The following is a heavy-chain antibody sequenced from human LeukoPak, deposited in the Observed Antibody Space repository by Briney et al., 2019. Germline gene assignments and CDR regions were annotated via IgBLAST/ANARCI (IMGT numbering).Heavy chain of an antibody. D-gene: IGHD6-19*01. J-gene: IGHJ4*02. CDR3: ARGSGRYGPFYFDY. V-gene: IGHV3-33*01. Sequence: GGSLRLSCAASGFTFSSYGMHWVRQAPVKGLEWVAVIWYDGSNKYYADSVKGRFTIYRDNSKNTLYRQMNSLRAEDTAVYYCARGSGRYGPFYFDYWGQGTLVTVSS. CDR1: GFTFSSYG. CDR2: IWYDGSNK.